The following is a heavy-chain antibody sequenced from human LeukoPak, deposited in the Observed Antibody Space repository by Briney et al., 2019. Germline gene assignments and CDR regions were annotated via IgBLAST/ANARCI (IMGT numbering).Heavy chain of an antibody. CDR3: ARHYDYSFFADP. CDR1: GYSISSGYY. J-gene: IGHJ5*02. V-gene: IGHV4-38-2*02. Sequence: SVTLSLTCTVSGYSISSGYYWGWIRQPPGKGLEWIGSIYHSGSTYYNPSLKSRVTISVDTSKNQFSLKLSSVTAADTAVYYCARHYDYSFFADPWGQGTLVTVSS. D-gene: IGHD4-11*01. CDR2: IYHSGST.